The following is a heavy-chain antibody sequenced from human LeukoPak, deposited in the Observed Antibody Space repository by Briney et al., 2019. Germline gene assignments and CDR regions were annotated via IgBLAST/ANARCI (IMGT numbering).Heavy chain of an antibody. J-gene: IGHJ4*02. CDR3: AKYGNSGWVIDN. V-gene: IGHV4-59*08. CDR1: GGSIGSNY. CDR2: IYYTGGT. D-gene: IGHD6-19*01. Sequence: PSETLSLTCTVSGGSIGSNYWTWIRQPPGKGLEYIGYIYYTGGTNYNPSLKSRVTISVDTSKNQFSLKLTSVTAADTAVYFCAKYGNSGWVIDNWGQGPPVTVSS.